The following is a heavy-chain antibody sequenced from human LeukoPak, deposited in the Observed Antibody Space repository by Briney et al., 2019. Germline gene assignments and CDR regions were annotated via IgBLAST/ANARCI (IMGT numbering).Heavy chain of an antibody. D-gene: IGHD1-26*01. CDR1: GFTFSSYA. J-gene: IGHJ6*03. CDR2: ISGSGGST. CDR3: ARRGANRGYYYYYMDV. Sequence: GGSLRLSCAASGFTFSSYAMSWVRQAPGKGLEWVSAISGSGGSTYYADSVKGRFTISRDNSKNTLYLQMNSLRAEDTAVYYCARRGANRGYYYYYMDVWGKGTTVTVSS. V-gene: IGHV3-23*01.